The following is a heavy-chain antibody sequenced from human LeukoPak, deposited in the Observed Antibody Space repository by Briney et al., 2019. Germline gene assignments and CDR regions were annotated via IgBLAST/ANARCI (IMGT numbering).Heavy chain of an antibody. CDR1: GFTFSSHA. CDR3: AKRAVTTFSSGFHY. V-gene: IGHV3-23*01. J-gene: IGHJ4*02. CDR2: ITSGSGSNV. D-gene: IGHD4-17*01. Sequence: GGSLRLSCAASGFTFSSHAMSWVRQAPGKGLEWVSAITSGSGSNVYYTDSLKGRFTISRDNSKNTLYLQMNSLRAEDTAVYYCAKRAVTTFSSGFHYWGQGTLVTVSS.